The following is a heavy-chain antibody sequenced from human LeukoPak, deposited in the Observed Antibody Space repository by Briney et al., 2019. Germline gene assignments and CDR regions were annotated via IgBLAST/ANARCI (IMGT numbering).Heavy chain of an antibody. Sequence: GGSLRLSCAASGFTFSSYWMSWVRQAPGKGLEWVANIKQDGSEKYYVDSVKGRFTISRDNAKNSLYLQMNSLRAEDTAVYYCAREVYDSSGYYLDYWGQGTLVTVSS. D-gene: IGHD3-22*01. V-gene: IGHV3-7*01. J-gene: IGHJ4*02. CDR2: IKQDGSEK. CDR1: GFTFSSYW. CDR3: AREVYDSSGYYLDY.